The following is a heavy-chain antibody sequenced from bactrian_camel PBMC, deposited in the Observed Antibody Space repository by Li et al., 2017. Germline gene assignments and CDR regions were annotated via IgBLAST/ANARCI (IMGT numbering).Heavy chain of an antibody. D-gene: IGHD2*01. Sequence: HVQLVESGGGSVQPGGSLTLSCVASGYSVSEGYMAWFRQAPEKEREGVASIDSLHSTTYADSVKGRFTISKDNDKNTLYLQMNSLKPEDTAMYYCAANFGPYCSGPYLARRANFLGQGTQVTVS. J-gene: IGHJ4*01. V-gene: IGHV3S53*01. CDR2: IDSLHST. CDR1: GYSVSEGY.